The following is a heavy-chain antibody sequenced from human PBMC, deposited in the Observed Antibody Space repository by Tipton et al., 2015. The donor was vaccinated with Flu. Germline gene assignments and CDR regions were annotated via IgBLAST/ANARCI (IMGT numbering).Heavy chain of an antibody. J-gene: IGHJ6*02. D-gene: IGHD6-13*01. CDR2: ISYDGSNK. V-gene: IGHV3-30*03. Sequence: SLRLSCAASGFTFSSYGMHWVRQAPGKGLEWVAVISYDGSNKYYADSVKGRFTISRDNSKNTLYLQMNSLRAEDTAVYYCATLRYSSSWYYQLLEYYYYGMDVWGQGTTVTVSS. CDR3: ATLRYSSSWYYQLLEYYYYGMDV. CDR1: GFTFSSYG.